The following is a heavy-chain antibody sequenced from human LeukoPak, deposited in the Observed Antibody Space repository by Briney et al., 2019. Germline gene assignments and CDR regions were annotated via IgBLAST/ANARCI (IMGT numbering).Heavy chain of an antibody. V-gene: IGHV3-48*04. Sequence: GGSLRLSCAASGFTFSSYSMNWVRQAPGEGLEWVSYISSSSSTIYYADSVKGRFTISRDNAKNSLYLHMNSLRAEDTAVYYCARDRALYCSSTSCSHDAFDIWGQGTMVTVSS. D-gene: IGHD2-2*01. J-gene: IGHJ3*02. CDR2: ISSSSSTI. CDR3: ARDRALYCSSTSCSHDAFDI. CDR1: GFTFSSYS.